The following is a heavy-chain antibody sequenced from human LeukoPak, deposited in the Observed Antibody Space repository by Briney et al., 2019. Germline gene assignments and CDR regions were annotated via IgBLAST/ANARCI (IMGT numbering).Heavy chain of an antibody. CDR1: GFTFSSYA. V-gene: IGHV3-23*01. J-gene: IGHJ4*02. Sequence: GGSLRLFCAASGFTFSSYAMSWVRQAPGKGLEWVSAISGSGGSTYYADSVKGRFTISRDNSKNTLYPQMNSLRAEDTAVYYCAKDPPPARVTTSFDYWGQGTPVTVSS. CDR2: ISGSGGST. D-gene: IGHD2-21*02. CDR3: AKDPPPARVTTSFDY.